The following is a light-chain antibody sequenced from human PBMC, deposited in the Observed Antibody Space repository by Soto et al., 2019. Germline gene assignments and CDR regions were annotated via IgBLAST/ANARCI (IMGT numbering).Light chain of an antibody. V-gene: IGLV2-14*01. Sequence: QSALSQPASVSGSPGQSITISCTGTSSDVGGYNYVSWYQQHPGKAPKLMIYEVSNRPSGIPNRFSGSKSGNTASLTISGLQAEDEADYYCSSYTTSSTWVFGGGTKVTVL. CDR3: SSYTTSSTWV. CDR2: EVS. CDR1: SSDVGGYNY. J-gene: IGLJ3*02.